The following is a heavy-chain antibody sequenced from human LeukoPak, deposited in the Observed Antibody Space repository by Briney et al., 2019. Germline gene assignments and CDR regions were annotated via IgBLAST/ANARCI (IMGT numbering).Heavy chain of an antibody. Sequence: ASVKVSCKASGYTFTSYDISWVRQAPGQGLEWMGWISTYNGNTNFAQKLQGRVTMTTDTSTSTAYMELSSLRSEDTAVYYCAILIAAAGLGDYWGQGTLVTVSS. J-gene: IGHJ4*02. D-gene: IGHD6-13*01. CDR2: ISTYNGNT. V-gene: IGHV1-18*01. CDR3: AILIAAAGLGDY. CDR1: GYTFTSYD.